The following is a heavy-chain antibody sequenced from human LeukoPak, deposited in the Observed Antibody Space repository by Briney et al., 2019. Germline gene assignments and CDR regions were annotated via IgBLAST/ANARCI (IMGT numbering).Heavy chain of an antibody. CDR3: ARGTTGGYGTSWYDY. Sequence: GGSLRLSCAASGFTFSDAWMSWVRQAPGKGLEWVANIKKGGSEKFYVDSVKGRFTISRDDAKNSLSLQMNSLRAEDTAVYYCARGTTGGYGTSWYDYWGQGTLVTVSS. D-gene: IGHD6-13*01. CDR2: IKKGGSEK. J-gene: IGHJ4*02. V-gene: IGHV3-7*02. CDR1: GFTFSDAW.